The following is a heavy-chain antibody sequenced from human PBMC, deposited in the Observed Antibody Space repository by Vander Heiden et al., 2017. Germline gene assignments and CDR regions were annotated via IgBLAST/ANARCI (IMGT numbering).Heavy chain of an antibody. Sequence: QVQLVESGGGVIQPAGSLRLPCSASGSTSSTSCMHWARQVPGKGLEWVAVIWYEGSLTFYRDSVKGRFFISRDNSENTLHLQMNSLRVEDTAVYFCARAAGANHAYFEYWGQGNLVTVSS. V-gene: IGHV3-33*01. CDR3: ARAAGANHAYFEY. D-gene: IGHD1-1*01. CDR2: IWYEGSLT. CDR1: GSTSSTSC. J-gene: IGHJ4*02.